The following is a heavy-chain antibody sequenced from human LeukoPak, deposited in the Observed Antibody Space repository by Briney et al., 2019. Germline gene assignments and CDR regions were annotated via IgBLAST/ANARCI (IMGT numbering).Heavy chain of an antibody. CDR3: ARGSGGRTTVSDY. Sequence: PGGSLRLSCAASGFTFSSYAMSWVRQAPGKGLEWVANIKQDGSEKYYVDSVKGRFTISRDNAKNSLYLQMNSLRAEDTAVYYCARGSGGRTTVSDYWGQGTLVTVSS. D-gene: IGHD4-17*01. J-gene: IGHJ4*02. V-gene: IGHV3-7*01. CDR1: GFTFSSYA. CDR2: IKQDGSEK.